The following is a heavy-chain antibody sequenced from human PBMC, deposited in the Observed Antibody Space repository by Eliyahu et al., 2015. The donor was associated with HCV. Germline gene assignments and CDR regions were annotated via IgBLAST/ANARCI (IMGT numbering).Heavy chain of an antibody. CDR2: ISSSSNYI. CDR1: S. J-gene: IGHJ4*02. D-gene: IGHD6-13*01. Sequence: SMNWVRQAPGKGLEWVSSISSSSNYIYYVDSVKGRFTISKDNAKNSLYLQMNSLRAEDTAVYYCARGGSGGTWYGVHWGQGTLVTVSS. CDR3: ARGGSGGTWYGVH. V-gene: IGHV3-21*01.